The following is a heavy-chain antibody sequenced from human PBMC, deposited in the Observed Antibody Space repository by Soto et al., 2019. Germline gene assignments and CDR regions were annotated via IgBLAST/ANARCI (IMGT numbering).Heavy chain of an antibody. Sequence: GGSLRLSCAASGFTFSSYWMSWVRQAPGKGLEWVANIKQDGSEKYYVDSVKGRFTISRDNAKNSLYLQMNSLRAEDTAVYYCARRFLEWSALFQYYYYYMDVWGKGTTVTVSS. V-gene: IGHV3-7*01. CDR1: GFTFSSYW. CDR2: IKQDGSEK. CDR3: ARRFLEWSALFQYYYYYMDV. D-gene: IGHD3-3*01. J-gene: IGHJ6*03.